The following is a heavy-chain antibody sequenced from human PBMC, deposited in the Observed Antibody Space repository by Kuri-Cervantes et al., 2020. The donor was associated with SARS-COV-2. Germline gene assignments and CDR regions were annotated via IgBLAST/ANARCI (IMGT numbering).Heavy chain of an antibody. CDR3: ARTSYYDSSGYPGVEYFQH. Sequence: GESLKISCAASGFTFSSYSMNWVRQAPGKGLEWVSYISSSSSTIYYADSVKGRFTISRDNAKNSLYLQMNSLRAEDAAVYYCARTSYYDSSGYPGVEYFQHWGQGTLVTVSS. CDR1: GFTFSSYS. CDR2: ISSSSSTI. J-gene: IGHJ1*01. D-gene: IGHD3-22*01. V-gene: IGHV3-48*04.